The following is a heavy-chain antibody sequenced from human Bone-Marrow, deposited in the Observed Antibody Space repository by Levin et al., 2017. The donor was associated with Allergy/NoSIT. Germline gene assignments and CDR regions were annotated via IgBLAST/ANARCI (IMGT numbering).Heavy chain of an antibody. Sequence: GESLKISCAASGFTFSSYSMNWVRQAPGKGLEWVSSISSSSSYIYYADSVKGRFTISRDNAKNSLYLQMNSLRAEDTAVYYCASSLGYCSGGSCPFDYWGQGTLVTVSS. V-gene: IGHV3-21*01. J-gene: IGHJ4*02. CDR2: ISSSSSYI. D-gene: IGHD2-15*01. CDR3: ASSLGYCSGGSCPFDY. CDR1: GFTFSSYS.